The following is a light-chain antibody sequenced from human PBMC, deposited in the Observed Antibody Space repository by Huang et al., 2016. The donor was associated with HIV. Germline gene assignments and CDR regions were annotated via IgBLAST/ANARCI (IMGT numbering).Light chain of an antibody. Sequence: AIRITQSPSSLSASTGDRVTITCRASQGISSYLAWYQQKPGKAPKLLIYAASPLQSGVPSRFSGSGSGTDFTLTISCLQSEDFATYYCQQYYSYPQAFGPGTKVDIK. CDR2: AAS. V-gene: IGKV1-8*01. CDR3: QQYYSYPQA. CDR1: QGISSY. J-gene: IGKJ3*01.